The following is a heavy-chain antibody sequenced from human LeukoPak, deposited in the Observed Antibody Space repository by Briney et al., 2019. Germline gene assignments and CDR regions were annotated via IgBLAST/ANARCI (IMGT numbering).Heavy chain of an antibody. D-gene: IGHD3-22*01. CDR3: ASGSGYYYSSFDY. CDR2: IYYSGST. CDR1: GGSISSGGYY. Sequence: PSETLSLTCTVSGGSISSGGYYWSWIRQPPGKGLEWIGSIYYSGSTYYNPSLKSRVTISVDTSKNQFSLKLSSVTAADTAVYYCASGSGYYYSSFDYWGQGTLVTVSS. J-gene: IGHJ4*02. V-gene: IGHV4-39*01.